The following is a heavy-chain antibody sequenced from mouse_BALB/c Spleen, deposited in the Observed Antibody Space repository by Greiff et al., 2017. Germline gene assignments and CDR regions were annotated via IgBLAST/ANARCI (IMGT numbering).Heavy chain of an antibody. Sequence: EVQLQQSGTVLARPGASVKMSCKASGYSFTSYWMHWVKQRPGQGLEWIGAIYPGNSDTSYNQKFKGKAKLTAVTSASTAYMELSSLTNEDSAVYYCTRRSTTTPPRYGAMDYWGQGTSVTVSS. V-gene: IGHV1-5*01. J-gene: IGHJ4*01. CDR3: TRRSTTTPPRYGAMDY. CDR1: GYSFTSYW. D-gene: IGHD1-1*01. CDR2: IYPGNSDT.